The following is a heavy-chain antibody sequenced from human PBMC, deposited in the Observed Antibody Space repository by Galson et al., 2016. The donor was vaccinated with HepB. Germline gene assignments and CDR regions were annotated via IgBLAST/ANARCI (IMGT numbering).Heavy chain of an antibody. CDR2: IRSKANSYAT. V-gene: IGHV3-73*01. D-gene: IGHD5-18*01. J-gene: IGHJ6*02. CDR1: GFTLSGPV. CDR3: TRQSRGYSHGILDFDFDYGMDV. Sequence: SLRLSCAASGFTLSGPVTHWVRQASGKGLEWVGRIRSKANSYATAYAASVKGRLTISREDSKNTAYLQMHSRKAEETAVHYCTRQSRGYSHGILDFDFDYGMDVWGQGTTVTVSS.